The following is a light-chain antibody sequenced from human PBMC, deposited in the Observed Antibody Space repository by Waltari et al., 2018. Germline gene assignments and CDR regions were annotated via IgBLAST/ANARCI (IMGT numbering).Light chain of an antibody. CDR3: QSYDTSLSVV. Sequence: QSVLTQPPSVSGAPGQRVTISCTGSGSNIGAGYDVHWYHQVPRTAPKLLIYGSTSRPLGGPDRFFGSTSGTSASRTITGLQVEDEGDYYCQSYDTSLSVVFGGGTKLTVL. CDR2: GST. CDR1: GSNIGAGYD. V-gene: IGLV1-40*01. J-gene: IGLJ3*02.